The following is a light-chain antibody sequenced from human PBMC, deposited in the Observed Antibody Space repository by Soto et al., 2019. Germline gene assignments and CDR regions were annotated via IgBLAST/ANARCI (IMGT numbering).Light chain of an antibody. V-gene: IGKV1-39*01. CDR1: LSINTY. CDR2: GAS. J-gene: IGKJ2*01. Sequence: DIPMTQSPLSLSASVGDRVAITCRSSLSINTYLNWIQQKPGKAPKVLIYGASSLQNGVPARFSGSGYGTVFTLTISSLQPEDSATYYCQQTFTTPHTFGRGTHLEIK. CDR3: QQTFTTPHT.